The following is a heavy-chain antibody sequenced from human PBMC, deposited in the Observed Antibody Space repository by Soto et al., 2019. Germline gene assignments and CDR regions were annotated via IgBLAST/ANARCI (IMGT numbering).Heavy chain of an antibody. V-gene: IGHV6-1*01. J-gene: IGHJ6*02. Sequence: QSQTLSLTCAISGDSVSSNSAAWHWIRQSPSRGLEWLGRTYYRSKWYNDYAVSVKSRITINPDTSKNQFSLQLNSVTPEDTAVYYCARVNSSSWYKKGKNYYYYGMDVWGQGTTVTVSS. CDR1: GDSVSSNSAA. D-gene: IGHD6-13*01. CDR2: TYYRSKWYN. CDR3: ARVNSSSWYKKGKNYYYYGMDV.